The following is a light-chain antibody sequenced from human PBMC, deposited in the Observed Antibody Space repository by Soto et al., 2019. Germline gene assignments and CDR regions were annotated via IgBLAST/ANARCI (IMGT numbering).Light chain of an antibody. Sequence: QSALTQPASGSGSPGQSITISCTGTNSDVGGYNYVSWYQQHPGKAPKLMIYDVSDRPSGVANRFSGSKSGTTASLTISGLQAEDEADYYCGSYTSTSAPWVFGGGTKLTVL. J-gene: IGLJ3*02. CDR1: NSDVGGYNY. V-gene: IGLV2-14*03. CDR2: DVS. CDR3: GSYTSTSAPWV.